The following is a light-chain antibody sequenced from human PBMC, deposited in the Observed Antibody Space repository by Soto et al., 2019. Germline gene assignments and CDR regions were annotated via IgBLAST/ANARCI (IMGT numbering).Light chain of an antibody. V-gene: IGKV3-15*01. Sequence: EIVMTQSPATLSVSPGERVTLSRRASQSVSSNLAWYQQKPGQAPRLLIYDASTRATGIPARFSGSGSGTEFTLTISSLQSEDFAVYSCQQYNDWPLCTFGQGTKLEIK. J-gene: IGKJ2*02. CDR3: QQYNDWPLCT. CDR2: DAS. CDR1: QSVSSN.